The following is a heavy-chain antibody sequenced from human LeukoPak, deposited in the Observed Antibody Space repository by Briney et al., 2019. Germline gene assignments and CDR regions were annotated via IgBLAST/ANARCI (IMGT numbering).Heavy chain of an antibody. CDR1: GFTFSSYS. CDR2: ISSSSSTI. CDR3: ARDPAGYGGNSISPLFDY. J-gene: IGHJ4*02. D-gene: IGHD4-23*01. Sequence: GGSLRLSCAASGFTFSSYSMNWVRQAPGKGLEWVSYISSSSSTIYYADSVKGRFTISRDNAKNSLYLQMNSLRAEGTAVYYCARDPAGYGGNSISPLFDYWGQGTLVTVSS. V-gene: IGHV3-48*01.